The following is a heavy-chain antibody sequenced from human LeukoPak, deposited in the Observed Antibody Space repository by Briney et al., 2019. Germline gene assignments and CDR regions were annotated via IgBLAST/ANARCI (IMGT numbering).Heavy chain of an antibody. Sequence: SETLSLTCTVSGGSISSYYWSWIRQPPGKGLEWIGEINHSGSTNYNPSLKSRVTISVDTSKNQFSLKLSSVTAADTAVYYCARGYDSSGYLYYYYYMDVWGKGTTVTVSS. CDR2: INHSGST. CDR3: ARGYDSSGYLYYYYYMDV. CDR1: GGSISSYY. D-gene: IGHD3-22*01. J-gene: IGHJ6*03. V-gene: IGHV4-34*01.